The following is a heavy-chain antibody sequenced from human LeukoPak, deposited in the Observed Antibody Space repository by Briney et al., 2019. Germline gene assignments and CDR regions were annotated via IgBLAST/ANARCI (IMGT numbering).Heavy chain of an antibody. CDR3: AKNPHNPRYYFDY. Sequence: GGSLRLSCAASGFTFSSYSMNWVRQAPGKGLEWVSSISNDGKYIYYADSVKGRFTISRDNAKSSLYLQMNSLRAEDTAVYYCAKNPHNPRYYFDYWGQGTLVTVSS. CDR2: ISNDGKYI. J-gene: IGHJ4*02. D-gene: IGHD1-1*01. V-gene: IGHV3-21*04. CDR1: GFTFSSYS.